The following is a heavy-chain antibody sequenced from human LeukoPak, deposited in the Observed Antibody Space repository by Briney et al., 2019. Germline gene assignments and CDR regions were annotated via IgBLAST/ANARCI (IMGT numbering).Heavy chain of an antibody. D-gene: IGHD5-12*01. CDR3: AKDRGYDFSYGLDV. CDR2: ISGSGDTT. J-gene: IGHJ6*02. V-gene: IGHV3-23*01. Sequence: GGSRRLSCAASGFTFSSYGMSWVRQGPGKGLEWVAAISGSGDTTFYAESVQGRFTISRDNSKNTVYLQMNSLRVEDTAVYCSAKDRGYDFSYGLDVWGQGTTVTVSS. CDR1: GFTFSSYG.